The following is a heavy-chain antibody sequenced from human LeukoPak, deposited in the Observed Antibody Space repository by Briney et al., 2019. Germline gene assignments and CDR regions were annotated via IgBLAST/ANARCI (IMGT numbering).Heavy chain of an antibody. CDR3: ARVQWLSFDY. CDR1: GFTVSSNY. D-gene: IGHD3-22*01. J-gene: IGHJ4*02. CDR2: IYSGGGT. Sequence: GGSLSLSCAASGFTVSSNYMSWVRQAPGKGLEWDSVIYSGGGTYYADSVKGRFTISRDNSKNTLYLQMNSLRAEDTAVYYCARVQWLSFDYWGQGTLVTVSS. V-gene: IGHV3-53*01.